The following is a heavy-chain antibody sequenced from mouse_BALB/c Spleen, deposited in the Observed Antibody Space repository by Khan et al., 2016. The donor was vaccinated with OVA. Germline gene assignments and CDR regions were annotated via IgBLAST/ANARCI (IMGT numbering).Heavy chain of an antibody. J-gene: IGHJ2*02. CDR3: ARVYGGDFDY. CDR2: ISYSGNT. V-gene: IGHV3-2*02. Sequence: EVQLQESGPGLVKPSQSLSLTCTVTGYSFTTDYAWNWIRQFPGNKLEWMGYISYSGNTKYNPSLKSRISISLETSKNKFFLQLKSVTTEDTARYYCARVYGGDFDYWGQGTSLTVSS. D-gene: IGHD1-1*01. CDR1: GYSFTTDYA.